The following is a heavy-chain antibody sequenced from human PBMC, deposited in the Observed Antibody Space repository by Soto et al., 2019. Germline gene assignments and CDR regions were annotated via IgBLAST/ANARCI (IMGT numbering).Heavy chain of an antibody. Sequence: LRLSCAASGFTFNDYAMAWVRQAPGKGLEWVSSISGSGGHSSYADSVRGRFTISRDNVNSILSLDMSDLSAEDTAVYYCAKDCRRLAVAGSAFDSWGQGTLVTVSS. D-gene: IGHD6-19*01. J-gene: IGHJ4*02. CDR3: AKDCRRLAVAGSAFDS. CDR2: ISGSGGHS. CDR1: GFTFNDYA. V-gene: IGHV3-23*01.